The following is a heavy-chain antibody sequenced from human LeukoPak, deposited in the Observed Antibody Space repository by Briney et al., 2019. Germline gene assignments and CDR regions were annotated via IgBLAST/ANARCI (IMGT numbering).Heavy chain of an antibody. CDR3: AKDTGYYYDSSNYWV. Sequence: GGSLRLSCAASGFTSDDYAMHWVRQAPGKGLEWVSGISWNSGSIGYADSVKGRFTISRDNAKNSLYLQMNSLRAEDTALYYCAKDTGYYYDSSNYWVWGQGTLVTVSS. V-gene: IGHV3-9*02. CDR2: ISWNSGSI. D-gene: IGHD3-22*01. CDR1: GFTSDDYA. J-gene: IGHJ4*02.